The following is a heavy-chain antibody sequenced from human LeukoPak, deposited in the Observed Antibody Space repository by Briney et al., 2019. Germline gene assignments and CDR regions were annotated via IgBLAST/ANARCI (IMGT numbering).Heavy chain of an antibody. CDR3: ARSLRGYSYGYDY. V-gene: IGHV3-13*01. D-gene: IGHD5-18*01. Sequence: GGSLRLSCAASGFTFSSYDMHWVRQATGKGLERVSAIGTAGDTYYPGSVKGRFTISRENAKNSLYLQMNSLRAGDTAVYYCARSLRGYSYGYDYWGQGTLVTVSS. J-gene: IGHJ4*02. CDR2: IGTAGDT. CDR1: GFTFSSYD.